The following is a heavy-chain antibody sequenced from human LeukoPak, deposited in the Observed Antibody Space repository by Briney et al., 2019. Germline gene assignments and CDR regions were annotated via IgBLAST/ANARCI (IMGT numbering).Heavy chain of an antibody. V-gene: IGHV3-23*01. CDR3: AKDPLFVPRGHFDY. CDR2: ISDSGGGT. D-gene: IGHD2-21*01. CDR1: GFTFSSYW. Sequence: GGSLRLSCAASGFTFSSYWMNWARQAPGKGLEWVSAISDSGGGTYYADSVKGRFTISRDNSKNTLYLQMNSLGAEDTAVYYCAKDPLFVPRGHFDYWGQGTLVTVSS. J-gene: IGHJ4*02.